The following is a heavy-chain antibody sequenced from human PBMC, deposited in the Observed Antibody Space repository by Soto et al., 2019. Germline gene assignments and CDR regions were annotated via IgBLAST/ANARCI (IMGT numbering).Heavy chain of an antibody. V-gene: IGHV4-31*02. CDR2: TYYSGNT. D-gene: IGHD3-10*01. Sequence: QVQLQESGPGLVKPSQTLTLTCTVSDDSITGGGYFWTWIRQLPGKGLEWLGSTYYSGNTFYNPSLTSRWTISLEPSQRRVSLRVTSVTAAVTSIYFCARGGSGTYHVWGQGTLVIVSS. J-gene: IGHJ4*02. CDR1: DDSITGGGYF. CDR3: ARGGSGTYHV.